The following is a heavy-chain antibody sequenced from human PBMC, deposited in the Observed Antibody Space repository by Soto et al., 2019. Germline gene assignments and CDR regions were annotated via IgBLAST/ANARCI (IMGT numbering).Heavy chain of an antibody. CDR3: ARVSFLAPVTGAEIFDF. Sequence: QVQLVQSGAEVKKPGASVKVSCKASGYSFTSYDMNWVRQAPGQGLEWMGWVNPNSGDTDYAQKCQDSVTMTTDTSIRTAYMELSSLRSEDTAVYYCARVSFLAPVTGAEIFDFWGQGTMVTVSS. CDR2: VNPNSGDT. V-gene: IGHV1-8*01. D-gene: IGHD2-21*02. CDR1: GYSFTSYD. J-gene: IGHJ3*01.